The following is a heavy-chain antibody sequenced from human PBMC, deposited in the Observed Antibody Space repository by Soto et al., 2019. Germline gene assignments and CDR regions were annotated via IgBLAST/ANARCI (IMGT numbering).Heavy chain of an antibody. CDR3: ARGSYGAGSYSIDAFDI. V-gene: IGHV1-69*02. Sequence: QVQLVQSGAEVKKPGSSVKVSCKASAGTFSSYTISWVRQAPGQGLEWMGRIIPILGIANYAQKFQGRVTITEDKSTSTPYIELRSLRPEDTAVYYCARGSYGAGSYSIDAFDIWGQGTMVTASS. CDR2: IIPILGIA. D-gene: IGHD3-10*01. J-gene: IGHJ3*02. CDR1: AGTFSSYT.